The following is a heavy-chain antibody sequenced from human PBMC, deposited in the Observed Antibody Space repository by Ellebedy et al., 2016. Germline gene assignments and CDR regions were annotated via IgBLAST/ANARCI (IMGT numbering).Heavy chain of an antibody. V-gene: IGHV3-30*03. CDR2: ISYDGSNK. J-gene: IGHJ4*02. CDR3: ARDGSSGWYRYFDY. CDR1: GFTFSSYG. Sequence: GESLKISCAASGFTFSSYGMHWVRQAPGKGLEWVAVISYDGSNKYYADSVKGRFTISRDHSKNTLYLQMNSLRAEDTAVYYCARDGSSGWYRYFDYWGQGTLVTVSS. D-gene: IGHD6-19*01.